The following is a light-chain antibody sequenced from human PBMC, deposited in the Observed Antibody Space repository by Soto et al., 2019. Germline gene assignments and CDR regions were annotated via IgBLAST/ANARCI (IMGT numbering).Light chain of an antibody. Sequence: EIVMTQSPATLSVTPGERATLSCRASQHIGRNLAWYQQIPGQAPRLLFYDASTRATGIPDRFSASGSGTEFTLTITSLQSEDFEVYYCHQYNQCPHPFGGGTKVDI. CDR3: HQYNQCPHP. V-gene: IGKV3-15*01. J-gene: IGKJ4*01. CDR1: QHIGRN. CDR2: DAS.